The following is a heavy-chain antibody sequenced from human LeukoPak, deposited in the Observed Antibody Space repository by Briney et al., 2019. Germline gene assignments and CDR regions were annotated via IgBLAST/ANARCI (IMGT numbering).Heavy chain of an antibody. CDR2: ISSSSTTI. Sequence: PGGSLRLSCAASGFTFSSYSMNWVRQAPGKGLEWVSYISSSSTTIHFADSVKGRFTISRDNAKNSLYLQMNSLRDDDTAVYYCARASRLRYCSSTSCPLDYWGQGTLVTVSS. J-gene: IGHJ4*02. CDR1: GFTFSSYS. CDR3: ARASRLRYCSSTSCPLDY. D-gene: IGHD2-2*01. V-gene: IGHV3-48*02.